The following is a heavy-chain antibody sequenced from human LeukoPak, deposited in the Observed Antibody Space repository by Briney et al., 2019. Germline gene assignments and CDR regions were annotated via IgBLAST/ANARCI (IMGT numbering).Heavy chain of an antibody. V-gene: IGHV4-59*11. CDR1: GGSINSHY. CDR3: ASRPADTTWYGVFDY. J-gene: IGHJ4*02. D-gene: IGHD3-10*01. Sequence: PSETLSLTCSVSGGSINSHYWSWIRQPPGKRLEWIGYIFNTGNTNYNPSLASQVTMSVDTSRAQFFLRLSPVTAADTAIYYCASRPADTTWYGVFDYWSQGTLVTVSS. CDR2: IFNTGNT.